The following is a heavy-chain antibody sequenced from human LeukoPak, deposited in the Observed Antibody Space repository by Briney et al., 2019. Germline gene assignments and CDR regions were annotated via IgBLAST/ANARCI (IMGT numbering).Heavy chain of an antibody. Sequence: PGGSLRLSCAASGFPVSSYSMNWVRQAPGKGLEWVSSIRSDTRYIEYADSVKGRFTISRDNAKNSLYLQMNSLRAEDTAVYYCAELGITMIGGVWGKGTTVTISS. CDR3: AELGITMIGGV. V-gene: IGHV3-21*01. J-gene: IGHJ6*04. CDR1: GFPVSSYS. D-gene: IGHD3-10*02. CDR2: IRSDTRYI.